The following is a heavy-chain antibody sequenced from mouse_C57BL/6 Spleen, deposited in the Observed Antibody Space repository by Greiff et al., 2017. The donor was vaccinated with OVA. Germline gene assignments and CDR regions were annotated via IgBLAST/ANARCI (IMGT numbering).Heavy chain of an antibody. D-gene: IGHD2-4*01. V-gene: IGHV1-64*01. Sequence: QVQLQQPGAELVKPGASVKLSCKASGYTFTSYWMHWVKQRPGQGLEWIGMIHPNSGSTNYNEKFKSKATLTVDKSSSTAYMQLSSLTSEDSAVYYCARHYDYGSYFDVWGTGTTVTVSS. CDR3: ARHYDYGSYFDV. CDR1: GYTFTSYW. J-gene: IGHJ1*03. CDR2: IHPNSGST.